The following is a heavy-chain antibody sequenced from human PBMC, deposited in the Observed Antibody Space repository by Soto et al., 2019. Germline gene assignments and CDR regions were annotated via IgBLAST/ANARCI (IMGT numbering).Heavy chain of an antibody. Sequence: ASVKVSFKASGGTFSSYAISWVRQAPGQGLEWMGGIIPIFGTANYAQKFQGRVTITADESTSTAYMELSSLRSEDTAVYYCAQGGVVKIPFWFDPWGQGTRVTVAS. D-gene: IGHD3-3*01. J-gene: IGHJ5*02. CDR1: GGTFSSYA. V-gene: IGHV1-69*13. CDR2: IIPIFGTA. CDR3: AQGGVVKIPFWFDP.